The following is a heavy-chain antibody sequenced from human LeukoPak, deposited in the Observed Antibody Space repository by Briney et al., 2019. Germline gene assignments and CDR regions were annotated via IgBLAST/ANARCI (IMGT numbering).Heavy chain of an antibody. V-gene: IGHV3-23*01. CDR1: GFTFSSYA. CDR2: ITGSGDST. CDR3: AKDSTHDYFYNYMDA. D-gene: IGHD5/OR15-5a*01. Sequence: GGSPRLSCAASGFTFSSYAMTWVRQAPGKGLEWVSVITGSGDSTYYADSVKGRFTISRDNSKNTLYLQMKSLGAEDMALYYCAKDSTHDYFYNYMDAWGKGTTVTVTS. J-gene: IGHJ6*03.